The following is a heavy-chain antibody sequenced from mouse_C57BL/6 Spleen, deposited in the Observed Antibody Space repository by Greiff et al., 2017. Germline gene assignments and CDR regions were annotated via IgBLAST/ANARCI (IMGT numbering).Heavy chain of an antibody. CDR3: ARLLREVDY. D-gene: IGHD1-1*01. J-gene: IGHJ4*01. V-gene: IGHV1-7*01. CDR1: GYTFTSYW. Sequence: QVQLMESGAELAKPGASVKLSCKASGYTFTSYWMHWVRQGPGQGLEWIGYINPSSGYTKYNQKFKDKATLTADKSSSTAYMQLSSLTYEDSAVYYCARLLREVDYWGQGTSVTVSS. CDR2: INPSSGYT.